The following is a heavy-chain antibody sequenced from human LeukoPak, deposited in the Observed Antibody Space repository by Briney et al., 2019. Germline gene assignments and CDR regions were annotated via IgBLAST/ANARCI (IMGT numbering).Heavy chain of an antibody. V-gene: IGHV4-39*01. Sequence: SETLSLTCTVSGGSISSYYWGWIRQPPGKGLEWIGSIYYSGSTYYNPSLKSRVTISVDTSKNQFSLKLSSVTAADTAVYYCARHRTSYGDIVYYFDYWGQGTLFTVSS. CDR2: IYYSGST. D-gene: IGHD4-17*01. CDR3: ARHRTSYGDIVYYFDY. CDR1: GGSISSYY. J-gene: IGHJ4*02.